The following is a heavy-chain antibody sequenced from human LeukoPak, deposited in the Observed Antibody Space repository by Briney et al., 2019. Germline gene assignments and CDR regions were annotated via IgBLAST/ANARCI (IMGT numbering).Heavy chain of an antibody. D-gene: IGHD6-6*01. J-gene: IGHJ4*02. Sequence: PSETLSLTCTVSGGSISSYYWSWIRQPPGKGLEWIGSIYYSGSTYYNPSLKSRVTISVDTSKNQFSLKLSSVTAADTAVYYCARGSIALDYWGQGTLVTVSS. V-gene: IGHV4-59*12. CDR2: IYYSGST. CDR3: ARGSIALDY. CDR1: GGSISSYY.